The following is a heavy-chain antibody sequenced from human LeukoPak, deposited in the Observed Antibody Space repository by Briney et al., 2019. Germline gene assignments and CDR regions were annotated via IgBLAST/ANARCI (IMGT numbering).Heavy chain of an antibody. CDR1: GFTFSSYA. CDR3: ARDRYDYVWGSYRYTFDY. J-gene: IGHJ4*02. Sequence: PGGSLRLSCAASGFTFSSYAMSWVRQAPGKGLEWVSAISGSGGSTYYADSVKGRFTISRDNSKNTLYLQMNSLRAEDTAVYYCARDRYDYVWGSYRYTFDYWGQGTLVTVSS. CDR2: ISGSGGST. V-gene: IGHV3-23*01. D-gene: IGHD3-16*02.